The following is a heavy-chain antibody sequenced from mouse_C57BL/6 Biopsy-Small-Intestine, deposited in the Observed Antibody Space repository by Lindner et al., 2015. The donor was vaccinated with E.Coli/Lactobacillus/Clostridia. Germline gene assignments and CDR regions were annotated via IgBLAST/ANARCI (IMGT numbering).Heavy chain of an antibody. V-gene: IGHV1-81*01. D-gene: IGHD2-3*01. CDR3: ARDQVGSMIAAG. CDR2: IIPIFGTA. J-gene: IGHJ4*01. Sequence: SVKVSCKASGYTFINYGISWVRQAPGQGLEWMGGIIPIFGTANYAQNFQGRVTITADESTSTAYMELSSLRSEDTAVYYCARDQVGSMIAAGWGQGTLVTVFS. CDR1: GYTFINYG.